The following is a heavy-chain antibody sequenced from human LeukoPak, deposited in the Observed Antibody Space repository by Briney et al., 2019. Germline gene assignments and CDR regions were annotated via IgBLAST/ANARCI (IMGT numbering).Heavy chain of an antibody. CDR3: AKDGYGNYDY. V-gene: IGHV3-43*02. J-gene: IGHJ4*02. Sequence: PGGFLRLSCAASGFTFHDYAMHWVRQVPGKGLEWVSLISGHGDSTYYVDSVKGRFTISRDNSKNSLYLQMNSLRTEDTALYYCAKDGYGNYDYWGQGTLVTVSS. CDR2: ISGHGDST. CDR1: GFTFHDYA. D-gene: IGHD4-11*01.